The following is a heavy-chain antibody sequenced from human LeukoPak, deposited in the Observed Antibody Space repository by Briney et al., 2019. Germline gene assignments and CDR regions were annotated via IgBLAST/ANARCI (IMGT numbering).Heavy chain of an antibody. V-gene: IGHV1-69*13. D-gene: IGHD1-26*01. CDR1: GGTFSSYA. CDR2: IIPIFGTA. J-gene: IGHJ1*01. Sequence: SVKVSCKASGGTFSSYAISWVRQAPGQGLEWMGGIIPIFGTANYAQKFQGRVTITADESTSTAYMELSSLRSEDTAVYYCARDPGIVGATVQHWGQGTLVTVSS. CDR3: ARDPGIVGATVQH.